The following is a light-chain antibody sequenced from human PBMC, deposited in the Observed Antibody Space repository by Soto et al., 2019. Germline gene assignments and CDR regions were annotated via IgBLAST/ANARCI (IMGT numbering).Light chain of an antibody. CDR1: SSDVGSYNL. CDR3: CSYAGSSNRSLYV. CDR2: EGS. Sequence: QSALTQPASVSGSPGQSITISCTGTSSDVGSYNLVSWYQQHPGKAPKLMIYEGSKRPSGVSNRFSGSKSGNTASLTISGLQAEDEADYYCCSYAGSSNRSLYVFGTGTKVTVL. J-gene: IGLJ1*01. V-gene: IGLV2-23*01.